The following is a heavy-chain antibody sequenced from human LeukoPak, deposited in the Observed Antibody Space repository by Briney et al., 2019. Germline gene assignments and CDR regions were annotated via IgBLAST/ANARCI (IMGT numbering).Heavy chain of an antibody. CDR2: ISGSGGSP. Sequence: GGSLRLSCAASGFTFSSYGMSWVRQAPGKGLEWVSGISGSGGSPNYADSVKGRFTISRDNSKDALFLQMNSLRAEDTALYYCAKSVGLTYFYYHMDVWGKGTTVTISS. D-gene: IGHD1-26*01. V-gene: IGHV3-23*01. CDR1: GFTFSSYG. J-gene: IGHJ6*03. CDR3: AKSVGLTYFYYHMDV.